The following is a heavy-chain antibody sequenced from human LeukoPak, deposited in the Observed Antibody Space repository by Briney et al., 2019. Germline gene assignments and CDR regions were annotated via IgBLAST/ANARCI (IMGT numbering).Heavy chain of an antibody. J-gene: IGHJ4*02. Sequence: GGSLTLSCVASGFTFSSYAMSWVRQAPARGLEWVSSLRGDGETFYADSVKGRFTLPRDDSRNTVFLHLNNLRVEDTALYYCAKASWVSSADAVLWGQGTVVTVS. CDR3: AKASWVSSADAVL. CDR1: GFTFSSYA. D-gene: IGHD3-10*01. V-gene: IGHV3-23*01. CDR2: LRGDGET.